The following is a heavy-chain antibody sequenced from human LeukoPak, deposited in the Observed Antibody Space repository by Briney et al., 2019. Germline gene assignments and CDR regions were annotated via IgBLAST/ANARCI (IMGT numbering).Heavy chain of an antibody. CDR2: INGDGSSS. V-gene: IGHV3-74*01. J-gene: IGHJ6*02. CDR1: GFTFSTYW. Sequence: GGSLRLSCAASGFTFSTYWMHWVRQAPGKGLVWVSRINGDGSSSTYADSVKGRFTISRDNAKNTLYLQMNSLRTEDTAVYYCTRNPGMDVWGQGTTVTV. CDR3: TRNPGMDV.